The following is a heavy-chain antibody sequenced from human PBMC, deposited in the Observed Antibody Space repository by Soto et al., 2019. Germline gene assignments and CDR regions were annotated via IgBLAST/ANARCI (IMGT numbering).Heavy chain of an antibody. CDR2: ISAYNDNT. D-gene: IGHD2-15*01. CDR1: GYTFTSYG. Sequence: QVQLVPSGAEVKKPGTSVKVSCKASGYTFTSYGISWVRQAPGQGLEWMGWISAYNDNTNYAQKLQGRVTMTTDTSTSTAYMELRSLRSDDTAVYYCARRLYCSGGSCYSSLDYWGQGTLVTVSS. CDR3: ARRLYCSGGSCYSSLDY. V-gene: IGHV1-18*01. J-gene: IGHJ4*02.